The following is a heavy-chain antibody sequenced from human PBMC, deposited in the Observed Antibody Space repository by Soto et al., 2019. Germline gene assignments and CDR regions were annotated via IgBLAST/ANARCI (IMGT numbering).Heavy chain of an antibody. V-gene: IGHV3-48*03. CDR3: ARAVDMATLSVRYYFDY. J-gene: IGHJ4*01. CDR1: GFTFRITE. Sequence: VQLVESGGGFVQPGGSLRLSCAASGFTFRITEMTWVRQAPGKGLEWLAFMSFSGNTIYYADSVRGRFTISRDNARNSLFLQMDSLRAEDTAVYHCARAVDMATLSVRYYFDYWGLRTLVTVS. D-gene: IGHD2-15*01. CDR2: MSFSGNTI.